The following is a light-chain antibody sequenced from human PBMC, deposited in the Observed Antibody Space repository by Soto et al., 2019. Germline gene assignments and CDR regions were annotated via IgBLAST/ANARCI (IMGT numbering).Light chain of an antibody. CDR3: SAYAGSSTWV. Sequence: QSAPTQPPSASVSPGQSVTFSCTGTSSDVGGYNYVSWYQQYPGKAPKLMIYEVYKRPSGVPDRFSGSKSGNTAALTVSGLQPEDEADYYCSAYAGSSTWVFGGGTKLTVL. V-gene: IGLV2-8*01. J-gene: IGLJ2*01. CDR2: EVY. CDR1: SSDVGGYNY.